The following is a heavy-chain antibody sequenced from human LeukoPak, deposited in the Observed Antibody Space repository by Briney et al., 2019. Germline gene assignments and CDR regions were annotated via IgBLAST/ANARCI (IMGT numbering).Heavy chain of an antibody. Sequence: ASVKVSCKASGYTFTSYYMHWVRQAPGQGLEWMGIINPSGGSTSYAQKFQGRVTMTRDTSTSTVYMELSSLRSDDTAVYYCARGIERYCSGTSCVPYYFDYWGQGTLVTVSS. D-gene: IGHD2-2*01. CDR3: ARGIERYCSGTSCVPYYFDY. V-gene: IGHV1-46*01. CDR2: INPSGGST. CDR1: GYTFTSYY. J-gene: IGHJ4*02.